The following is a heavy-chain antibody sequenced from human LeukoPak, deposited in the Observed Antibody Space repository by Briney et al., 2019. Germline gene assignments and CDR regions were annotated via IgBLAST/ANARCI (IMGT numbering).Heavy chain of an antibody. D-gene: IGHD6-25*01. V-gene: IGHV3-21*01. CDR3: ARDVGAQREGLDI. CDR1: GFTFSSYS. CDR2: ISSSSSYI. J-gene: IGHJ3*02. Sequence: GGSLRLSCAASGFTFSSYSMNWVRQAPGKGLEWVSSISSSSSYIYYADPVKGRFTISRDNAKNSLYLQMNSLRAEDTAVYYCARDVGAQREGLDIWGQGTMVTVSS.